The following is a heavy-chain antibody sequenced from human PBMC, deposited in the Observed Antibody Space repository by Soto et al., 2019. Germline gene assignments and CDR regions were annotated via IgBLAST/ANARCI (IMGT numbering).Heavy chain of an antibody. CDR2: IKQDESEK. Sequence: PGGSLRLSCAVSGFTFSSYWMSWVRQAPGKGLEWVATIKQDESEKYYVDSVKGRFTVSRDNAKKSLFLQMNGLRAEDTAVYYCARGDYFDRTFDYWGQGTPVTVSS. CDR1: GFTFSSYW. D-gene: IGHD3-22*01. J-gene: IGHJ4*02. V-gene: IGHV3-7*03. CDR3: ARGDYFDRTFDY.